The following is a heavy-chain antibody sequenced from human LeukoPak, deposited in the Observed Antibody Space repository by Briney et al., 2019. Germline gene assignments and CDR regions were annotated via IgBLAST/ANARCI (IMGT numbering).Heavy chain of an antibody. CDR1: GFTFSSYS. Sequence: GGSLRLSCAASGFTFSSYSMNWVRQAPGKGLEWVSSISSSSSYIYYADSVKGRFTISRDNAKNSLYLQVNSLRAEDTAVYYCARDPYCSSTNCYADYWGQGTLVTVSS. V-gene: IGHV3-21*01. CDR3: ARDPYCSSTNCYADY. CDR2: ISSSSSYI. D-gene: IGHD2-2*01. J-gene: IGHJ4*02.